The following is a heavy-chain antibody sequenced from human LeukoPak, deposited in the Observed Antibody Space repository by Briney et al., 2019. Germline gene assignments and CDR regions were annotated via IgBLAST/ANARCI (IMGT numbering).Heavy chain of an antibody. CDR2: INSDGSST. CDR1: GFTFSSYW. J-gene: IGHJ4*02. V-gene: IGHV3-74*01. D-gene: IGHD5-18*01. CDR3: ARGSGYSYGPLDY. Sequence: GGSLRLSCAASGFTFSSYWMHWVRQAPGKGLVWVTRINSDGSSTSYADSVKGRFTISRDNAKNTLYLQMNSLRAEDTAVYYCARGSGYSYGPLDYWGQGTLVTVSS.